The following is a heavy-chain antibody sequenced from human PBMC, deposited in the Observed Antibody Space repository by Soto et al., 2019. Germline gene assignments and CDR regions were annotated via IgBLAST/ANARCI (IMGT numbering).Heavy chain of an antibody. CDR3: ARAHYTNLYLYGYYGIDV. D-gene: IGHD2-2*02. J-gene: IGHJ6*02. V-gene: IGHV1-8*01. Sequence: QVQLVQSGAEVKKPGASVKVSCKASGYTFTSYDINWVRQATGQGLEWMGWMNHNSGNTGYAQKFQGRVTMTTNTYKSTAYMELSSLRSEDTAVYYCARAHYTNLYLYGYYGIDVWGQGTTVTVSS. CDR2: MNHNSGNT. CDR1: GYTFTSYD.